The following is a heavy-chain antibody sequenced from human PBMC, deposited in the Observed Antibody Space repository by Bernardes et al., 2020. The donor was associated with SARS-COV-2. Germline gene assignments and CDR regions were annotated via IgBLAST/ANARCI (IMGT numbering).Heavy chain of an antibody. J-gene: IGHJ2*01. CDR3: AKEIQQRRGPWYFDL. CDR1: GFTFSSYG. Sequence: GGSLRLSCTASGFTFSSYGIHWVRQTPGKGLEWVAVISYEGATKYYAESVKGRFTLSIDNSKNTVYPQMDSLRPEDTAVFYCAKEIQQRRGPWYFDLWGRGTLVTVSS. D-gene: IGHD6-25*01. CDR2: ISYEGATK. V-gene: IGHV3-30*18.